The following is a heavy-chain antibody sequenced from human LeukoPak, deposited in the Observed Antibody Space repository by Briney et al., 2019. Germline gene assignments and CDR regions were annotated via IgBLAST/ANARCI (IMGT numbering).Heavy chain of an antibody. D-gene: IGHD4-23*01. V-gene: IGHV4-34*01. CDR2: INHSGST. CDR1: GGSFSGYY. J-gene: IGHJ3*02. CDR3: ARAGRRWAYAFDI. Sequence: SETLSLTCAVYGGSFSGYYWTWIRQPPGKGLEWIGEINHSGSTNYNPSLKSRVTISVDTSKNQFSLKLSSATAADTAVYYCARAGRRWAYAFDIWGQGTMVTVSS.